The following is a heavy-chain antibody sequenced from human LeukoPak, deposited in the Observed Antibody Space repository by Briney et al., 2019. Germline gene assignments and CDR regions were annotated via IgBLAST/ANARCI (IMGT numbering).Heavy chain of an antibody. J-gene: IGHJ6*04. D-gene: IGHD3-10*02. Sequence: GGSLRLSCAASGFTFSRCWMSWVRQAPGKGLEWVANIHQDGSDKYYVDSVKGRCTISRDNAKNSLYLQMNSLRAEDTAVYYCAELGITMIGGVWGKGTTVTISS. V-gene: IGHV3-7*01. CDR3: AELGITMIGGV. CDR1: GFTFSRCW. CDR2: IHQDGSDK.